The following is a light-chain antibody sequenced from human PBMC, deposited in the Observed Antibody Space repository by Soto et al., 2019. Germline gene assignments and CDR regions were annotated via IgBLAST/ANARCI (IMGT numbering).Light chain of an antibody. Sequence: EIVLTQSPGTPSLSPGEGATLSCRASQSVSSSYLAWYQQKPGQAPRLLIYGASSRATGIPDRFSGSGSGTDFTLTISGLEPEDFAVYYCQQYGSSPGTFGQGTKVDIK. CDR1: QSVSSSY. V-gene: IGKV3-20*01. J-gene: IGKJ1*01. CDR2: GAS. CDR3: QQYGSSPGT.